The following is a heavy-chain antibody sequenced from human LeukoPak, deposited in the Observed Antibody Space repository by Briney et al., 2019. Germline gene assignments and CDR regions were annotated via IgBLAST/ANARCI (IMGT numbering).Heavy chain of an antibody. Sequence: SETLSLTCTVSGGSISSSSYYWGWIRQPPGKGLEWIGSIYYSGSTYYNPSLKSRVTISVDTSKNQFSLKLSSVTAADTAVYYCVSGATIFDWFDPWGQGTLVTVSS. CDR2: IYYSGST. V-gene: IGHV4-39*07. J-gene: IGHJ5*02. CDR1: GGSISSSSYY. CDR3: VSGATIFDWFDP. D-gene: IGHD3-3*01.